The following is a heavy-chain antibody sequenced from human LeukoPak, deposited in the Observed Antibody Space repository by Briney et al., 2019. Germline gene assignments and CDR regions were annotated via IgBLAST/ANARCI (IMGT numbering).Heavy chain of an antibody. J-gene: IGHJ4*02. D-gene: IGHD3-22*01. Sequence: GGSLRLSCAASGFTFSSYGMHWVRQAPGKGLEWVAVIWYDGSNKYYADSVKGRFTISRDNSKNTLYLQMNSLRAEDTAVYYCARDKDPSGYYSYYFDYWGQGTLVTVSS. V-gene: IGHV3-33*08. CDR2: IWYDGSNK. CDR3: ARDKDPSGYYSYYFDY. CDR1: GFTFSSYG.